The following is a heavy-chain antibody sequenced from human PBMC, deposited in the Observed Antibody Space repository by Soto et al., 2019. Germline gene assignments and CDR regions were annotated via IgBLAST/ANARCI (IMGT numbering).Heavy chain of an antibody. CDR1: GGSISSGGYY. CDR3: ARERGGGSEYYYYMDV. Sequence: SETLSLPCTVSGGSISSGGYYWSWISQHPGKGLEWIGYIYYSGSTYYNPSLKSRVTISVDTSKNQFSLKLSSVTAADTAVYYCARERGGGSEYYYYMDVWGKGTTVTVSS. CDR2: IYYSGST. J-gene: IGHJ6*03. D-gene: IGHD2-15*01. V-gene: IGHV4-31*03.